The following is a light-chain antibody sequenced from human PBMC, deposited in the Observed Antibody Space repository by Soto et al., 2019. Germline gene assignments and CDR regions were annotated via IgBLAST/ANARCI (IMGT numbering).Light chain of an antibody. V-gene: IGKV1-5*01. J-gene: IGKJ1*01. CDR2: DAS. CDR3: QKYNSYPRT. Sequence: DIQMTQSPSTLSASVGDRVTITCRASQSISNWLAWYQQKPGKAPKLLIYDASSLESGVPSRFSGSGSGTEFTLTISRLQPDDFATYYCQKYNSYPRTFGQGTKVEIK. CDR1: QSISNW.